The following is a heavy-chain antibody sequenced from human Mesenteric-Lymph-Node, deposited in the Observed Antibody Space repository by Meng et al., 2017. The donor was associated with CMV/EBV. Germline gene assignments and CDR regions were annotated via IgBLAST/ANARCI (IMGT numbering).Heavy chain of an antibody. CDR3: ARSRGRAAPPLYGMDV. Sequence: GGSLRLSCAASGFRFHGYAMHWVRQAPGKGLEWVSGISWNSDTVGLADSVKGRFTISRDNAKNSLYLQMNSLRADDTAVYYCARSRGRAAPPLYGMDVWGQGTTVTVSS. CDR1: GFRFHGYA. V-gene: IGHV3-9*01. CDR2: ISWNSDTV. J-gene: IGHJ6*02. D-gene: IGHD2-15*01.